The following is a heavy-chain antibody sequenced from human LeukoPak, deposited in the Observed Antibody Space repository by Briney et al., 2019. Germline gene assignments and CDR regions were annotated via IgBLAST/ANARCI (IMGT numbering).Heavy chain of an antibody. CDR2: IYYSGST. CDR1: GGSISRSSCY. V-gene: IGHV4-39*01. J-gene: IGHJ4*02. Sequence: SESLSLTCTVSGGSISRSSCYWGWIRQPPGKGLEWIASIYYSGSTYYNPSLKSRVTISLDTSKSQFSLKLSSVTAADTAIYYCARREGYFDYWGQGNLVTVSS. CDR3: ARREGYFDY.